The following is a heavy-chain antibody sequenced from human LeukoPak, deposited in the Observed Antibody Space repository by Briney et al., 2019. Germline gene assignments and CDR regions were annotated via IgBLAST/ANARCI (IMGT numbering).Heavy chain of an antibody. CDR3: ARGRVSSSTWYSTYYYCFYMDV. D-gene: IGHD1-1*01. CDR1: DDSITMYY. Sequence: MTSETLSLTCSVSDDSITMYYWTWIRQPPGKGLEWIGYVDHTGSTNFNPSLNGRVSISRHTTKNLFSLRLRSVTAADTAVYFCARGRVSSSTWYSTYYYCFYMDVWGKGTTVTVSS. V-gene: IGHV4-59*01. CDR2: VDHTGST. J-gene: IGHJ6*03.